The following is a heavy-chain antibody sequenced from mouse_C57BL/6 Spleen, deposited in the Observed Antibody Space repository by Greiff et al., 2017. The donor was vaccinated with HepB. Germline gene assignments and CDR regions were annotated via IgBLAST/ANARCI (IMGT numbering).Heavy chain of an antibody. CDR2: IDPSDSYT. D-gene: IGHD4-1*01. V-gene: IGHV1-50*01. CDR1: GYTFTSYW. CDR3: ARSPLTGTDY. Sequence: VQLQQPGAELMKPGASVKLSCKASGYTFTSYWMQWVKQRPGQGLEWIGEIDPSDSYTNYNQKFKGKATLTVDTSSSTAYMQLSSLTSEDSAVYYCARSPLTGTDYWGQGTTLTVSS. J-gene: IGHJ2*01.